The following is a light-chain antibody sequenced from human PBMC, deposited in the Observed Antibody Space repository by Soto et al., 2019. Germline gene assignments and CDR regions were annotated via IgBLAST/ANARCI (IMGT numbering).Light chain of an antibody. CDR3: QQYYSLPWT. Sequence: DIVMTQSPDSLSVSLGERATINCKSSQTVLHSANNKNYLAWYQRKPGQPPKLLIYWASTRESGVPDRFSGSGSGTDFTLTVSSLQAEDVAVYYCQQYYSLPWTFGQGTKVEI. J-gene: IGKJ1*01. CDR1: QTVLHSANNKNY. CDR2: WAS. V-gene: IGKV4-1*01.